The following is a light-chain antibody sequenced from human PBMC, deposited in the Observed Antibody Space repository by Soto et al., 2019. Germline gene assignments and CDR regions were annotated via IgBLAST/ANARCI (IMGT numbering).Light chain of an antibody. CDR1: QSVSRY. J-gene: IGKJ4*01. V-gene: IGKV3-11*01. CDR2: DAS. CDR3: QQRSNWPLT. Sequence: EIVLTQSPDTLSLSPGESATLSCRASQSVSRYLAWYQQKPGQTPRLLIYDASNRAAGIPARFSGSGSGTDFTLTISSLEPEDFAVYYCQQRSNWPLTFGGGTKVEIK.